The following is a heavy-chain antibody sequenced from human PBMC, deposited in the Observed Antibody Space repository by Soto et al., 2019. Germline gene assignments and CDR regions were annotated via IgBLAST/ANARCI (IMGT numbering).Heavy chain of an antibody. Sequence: EVQLVESGGGLVQPGRSLRLSCAASGFTFDDYAMHWVRQAPGKGLEWVSGISWNSGSIGYADSVKGRFTISRDNAKNSLYLQMNSLRDEDTALYYCAKDSGAPPSFLDYWGQGTLGTVSS. J-gene: IGHJ4*02. CDR1: GFTFDDYA. CDR3: AKDSGAPPSFLDY. D-gene: IGHD6-6*01. CDR2: ISWNSGSI. V-gene: IGHV3-9*01.